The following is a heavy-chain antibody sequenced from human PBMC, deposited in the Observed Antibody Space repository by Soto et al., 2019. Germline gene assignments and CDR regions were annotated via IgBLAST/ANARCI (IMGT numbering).Heavy chain of an antibody. J-gene: IGHJ6*02. CDR2: IYPGDSDT. CDR3: ARTPVAGKIRGCYYGMDV. CDR1: GYSFTSYW. V-gene: IGHV5-51*01. Sequence: GECLKISCKGSGYSFTSYWIGWVRQMPGKGLEWMGIIYPGDSDTRYSPSFQGQVTISADKSISTAYLQWSSLKASDTAMYYCARTPVAGKIRGCYYGMDVWGQGTTVTVSS. D-gene: IGHD6-19*01.